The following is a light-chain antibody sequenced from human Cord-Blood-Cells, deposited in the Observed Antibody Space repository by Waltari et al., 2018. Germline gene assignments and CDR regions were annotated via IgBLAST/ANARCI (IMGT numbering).Light chain of an antibody. CDR1: RRAVGGYNY. CDR3: CSYAGSYV. J-gene: IGLJ1*01. V-gene: IGLV2-11*01. Sequence: QSALNQPRSVSGSPGQSVTISCTGTRRAVGGYNYVSWYQQHPGKAPKLMIYYVSKRPSGVPDRFSGSKSGNTASLTISGLQAEDEADYYCCSYAGSYVFGTGTKVTVL. CDR2: YVS.